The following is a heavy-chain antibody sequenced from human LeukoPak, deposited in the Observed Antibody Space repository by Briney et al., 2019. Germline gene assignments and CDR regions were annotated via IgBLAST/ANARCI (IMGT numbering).Heavy chain of an antibody. CDR3: AELGITMIGGV. D-gene: IGHD3-10*02. CDR2: INWNGGST. J-gene: IGHJ6*04. CDR1: GFSFSSYN. Sequence: AGGSLRLSCAASGFSFSSYNMNWVRQTPGKGLEWVSGINWNGGSTGYAGSVKGRLTISRDNAKNSLFLQMNSLRAEDTAVYYCAELGITMIGGVWGKGTTVTISS. V-gene: IGHV3-20*04.